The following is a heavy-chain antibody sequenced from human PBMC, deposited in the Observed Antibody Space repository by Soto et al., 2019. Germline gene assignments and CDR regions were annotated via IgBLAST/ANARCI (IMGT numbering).Heavy chain of an antibody. Sequence: ASVKVSCKASGYTFTGYYMHWVRQAPGQGLEWMGWINPNSGGTNYAQKFQGWVTMTKDTSISTAYMELSRLRSDDTAVYYCARDQRGPDSGSGWYPYYYGMDVWGQGTTVTVSS. D-gene: IGHD6-19*01. CDR3: ARDQRGPDSGSGWYPYYYGMDV. V-gene: IGHV1-2*04. CDR1: GYTFTGYY. J-gene: IGHJ6*02. CDR2: INPNSGGT.